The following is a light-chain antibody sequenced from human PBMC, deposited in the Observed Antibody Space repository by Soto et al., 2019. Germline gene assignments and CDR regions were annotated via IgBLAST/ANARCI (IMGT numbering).Light chain of an antibody. CDR2: KAS. V-gene: IGKV1-5*03. CDR1: QSISSW. J-gene: IGKJ4*01. CDR3: QQSYSAPLT. Sequence: IKMTQSPSTLSASVGDRVTITCRASQSISSWLAWYQQKQGKAPKLLIYKASSLESGVPLRISGSGSGTDFTLSISSLQPEDFATYYCQQSYSAPLTFGGGTKVDIK.